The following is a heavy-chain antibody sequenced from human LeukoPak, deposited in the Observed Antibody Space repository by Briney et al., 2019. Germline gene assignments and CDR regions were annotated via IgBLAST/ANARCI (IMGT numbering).Heavy chain of an antibody. Sequence: SEPLSLTCTVSGDYVRTSNSYWGWIRKPAGKGLEWIRSLFYSGNTYYNPSLKSRVTISVDTSKNQLSLRLSSVTAADTAIYYCARHPHYYFDNSARWGQGTLVTVSS. CDR2: LFYSGNT. V-gene: IGHV4-39*01. CDR3: ARHPHYYFDNSAR. D-gene: IGHD3-22*01. CDR1: GDYVRTSNSY. J-gene: IGHJ4*02.